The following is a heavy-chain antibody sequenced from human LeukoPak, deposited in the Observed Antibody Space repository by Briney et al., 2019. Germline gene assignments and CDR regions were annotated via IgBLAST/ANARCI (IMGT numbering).Heavy chain of an antibody. J-gene: IGHJ4*02. CDR3: AXXXKYYYGSETYYFFEY. D-gene: IGHD3-10*01. Sequence: SETLSLTCTVSGGSISRYYWSWIRQHPGNGLEWIGYISYTGSTTYNSSLKSRVTISLDTSQNQFSLKLTSVTPADTAVYYCAXXXKYYYGSETYYFFEYWGQGTLVTVSS. V-gene: IGHV4-59*01. CDR2: ISYTGST. CDR1: GGSISRYY.